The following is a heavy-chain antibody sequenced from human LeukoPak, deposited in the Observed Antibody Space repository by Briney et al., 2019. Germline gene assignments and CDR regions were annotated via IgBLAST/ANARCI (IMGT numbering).Heavy chain of an antibody. CDR1: GGSMKSYY. Sequence: SETLSLTCTVSGGSMKSYYWNWIRQPPGKGLEWIGEINHSGSTSYKPSLKSRVTISLDTSKNQFSLRLSSVTAADTAVYYCARSEYSYGADAFDIWGQGTMVTVSS. V-gene: IGHV4-34*01. CDR2: INHSGST. D-gene: IGHD5-18*01. CDR3: ARSEYSYGADAFDI. J-gene: IGHJ3*02.